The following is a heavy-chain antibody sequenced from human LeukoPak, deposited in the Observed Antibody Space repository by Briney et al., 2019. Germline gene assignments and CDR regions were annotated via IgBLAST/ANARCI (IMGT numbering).Heavy chain of an antibody. CDR2: IKSNLDGGTV. D-gene: IGHD3-16*01. Sequence: GGSLRLSCAASGLPSTNAWMNWVRQAPGKGLEWVGRIKSNLDGGTVDYIAPVKGRFTISRDDSKNTLYLQLNSLKTEDTAIYYCTSDPLIQGGVDYWGQGTLVSVSS. CDR3: TSDPLIQGGVDY. CDR1: GLPSTNAW. V-gene: IGHV3-15*01. J-gene: IGHJ4*02.